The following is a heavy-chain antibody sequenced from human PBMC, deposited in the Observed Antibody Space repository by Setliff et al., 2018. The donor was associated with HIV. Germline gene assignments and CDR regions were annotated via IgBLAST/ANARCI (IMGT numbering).Heavy chain of an antibody. CDR1: GHTFTKYG. V-gene: IGHV7-4-1*02. CDR2: INTETGSP. CDR3: ARLGTYWSTLNY. Sequence: ASVKVSCKASGHTFTKYGITWVRQAPGQGLEWMGWINTETGSPMYAQGFKGRFVFSLDTSGSTAYLQINSLKAEDTAMYFCARLGTYWSTLNYWGQGALVTVSS. D-gene: IGHD2-8*02. J-gene: IGHJ4*02.